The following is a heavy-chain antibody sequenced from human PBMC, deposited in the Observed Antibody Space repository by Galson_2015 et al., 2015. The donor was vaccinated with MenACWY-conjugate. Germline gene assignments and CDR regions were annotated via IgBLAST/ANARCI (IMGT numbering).Heavy chain of an antibody. CDR1: GFTFDDKD. D-gene: IGHD6-19*01. CDR3: AKSAEYSSGWYAIEY. CDR2: ISWDSGSI. J-gene: IGHJ4*02. Sequence: LRLSCAGSGFTFDDKDMHWVRQAPGKGLGWVSGISWDSGSIDYADSVKGRFTISRDNAKNSLYLQISSLRAEDTALYYCAKSAEYSSGWYAIEYWGQGALVTVSS. V-gene: IGHV3-9*01.